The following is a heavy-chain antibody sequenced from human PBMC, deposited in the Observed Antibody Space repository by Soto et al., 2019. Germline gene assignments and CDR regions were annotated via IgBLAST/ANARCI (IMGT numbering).Heavy chain of an antibody. CDR1: GYSFTSYW. Sequence: CKGSGYSFTSYWISWVRQMPGKGLEWMGRIDPSDSYTNYSPSFQGHVTISADKSIRKNSLYLQMNSLRPEDTALYFCAKATAPHYYYSAMDAWGQGTTVTVSS. J-gene: IGHJ6*02. CDR3: AKATAPHYYYSAMDA. CDR2: IDPSDSYT. V-gene: IGHV5-10-1*01.